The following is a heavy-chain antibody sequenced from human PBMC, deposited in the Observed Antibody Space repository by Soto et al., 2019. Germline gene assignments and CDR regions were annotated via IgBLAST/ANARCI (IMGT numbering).Heavy chain of an antibody. Sequence: EVQLLESGGGLVQPGGSLRLSCAASGFSFDRYAMTWVRQAPGKGPEWVSSISYSGGSTSYADSVRGRFTTSRDNSKDTVYLQLNSLRAEDTARYYCAKGGIWLSNIYLDVWGIGTTVTVSS. CDR3: AKGGIWLSNIYLDV. CDR2: ISYSGGST. D-gene: IGHD4-4*01. J-gene: IGHJ6*03. V-gene: IGHV3-23*01. CDR1: GFSFDRYA.